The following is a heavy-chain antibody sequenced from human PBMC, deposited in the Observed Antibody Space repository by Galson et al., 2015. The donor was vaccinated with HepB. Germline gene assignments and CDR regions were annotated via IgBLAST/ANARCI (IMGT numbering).Heavy chain of an antibody. CDR1: GGTFSSYA. Sequence: SVKVSCKASGGTFSSYAISWVRQAPGQGLEWMGGIIPIFGTANYAQKFQGRVTITADESTSTAYMELSSLRSEDTAVYYCARDPNYARGGGDCPWGQGTLVTVSS. V-gene: IGHV1-69*13. D-gene: IGHD2-21*01. CDR2: IIPIFGTA. CDR3: ARDPNYARGGGDCP. J-gene: IGHJ5*02.